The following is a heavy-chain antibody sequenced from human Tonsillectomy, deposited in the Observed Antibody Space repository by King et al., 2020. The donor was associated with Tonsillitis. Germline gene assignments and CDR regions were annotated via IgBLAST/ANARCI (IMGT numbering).Heavy chain of an antibody. D-gene: IGHD3-22*01. J-gene: IGHJ3*01. CDR1: GFSLNTRGVR. CDR2: IDWYDDK. CDR3: ARSEDSSGYDGFDV. V-gene: IGHV2-70*04. Sequence: TLKESGPVLVKPTQTLTLTCTFSGFSLNTRGVRVSWIRQPPGKALEWLARIDWYDDKLYSTSVKTRLTISKDTSKNQVVLTLTNVDPMDTATYYCARSEDSSGYDGFDVWGHGTRVTVSS.